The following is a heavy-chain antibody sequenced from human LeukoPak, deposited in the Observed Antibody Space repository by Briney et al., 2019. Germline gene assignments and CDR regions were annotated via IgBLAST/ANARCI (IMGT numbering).Heavy chain of an antibody. Sequence: PGGSLRLSCAASGFTFSSYSMNWVRQAPGKGLEWVSYISSSSSTIYYADSVKGRFTISRDNAKNSLYLQMNSLRAEDTAVYYCARGVGGYYDSSGYYLVYWGQGTLVTVSS. CDR1: GFTFSSYS. CDR3: ARGVGGYYDSSGYYLVY. CDR2: ISSSSSTI. J-gene: IGHJ4*02. D-gene: IGHD3-22*01. V-gene: IGHV3-48*01.